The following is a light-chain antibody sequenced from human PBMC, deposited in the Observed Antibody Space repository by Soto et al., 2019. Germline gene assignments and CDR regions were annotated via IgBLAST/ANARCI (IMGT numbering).Light chain of an antibody. CDR2: EAS. CDR3: QQYNNYPLT. V-gene: IGKV1-5*03. CDR1: ENVNGH. Sequence: IQMTQSPNTLSASVGDSVAVTCRASENVNGHLAWYQQKPGKAPKLLIYEASILESGVPSRFSGSGFGTEFTLTISSLQPDDFATYYCQQYNNYPLTFGGGTKVDIK. J-gene: IGKJ4*01.